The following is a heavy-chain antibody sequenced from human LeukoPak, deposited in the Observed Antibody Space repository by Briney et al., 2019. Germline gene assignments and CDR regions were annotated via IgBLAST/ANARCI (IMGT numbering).Heavy chain of an antibody. V-gene: IGHV6-1*01. J-gene: IGHJ6*02. CDR2: TYYRSKWYN. CDR1: GDGVSSNSAA. Sequence: SQTLSLTCAISGDGVSSNSAAWSWVRQSPSRGLEWLGRTYYRSKWYNDYAVSGKSRITINPDTSKNQFSLQLNSVTPEDTAVYYCARGDYYFYGMDVWGQGTTVTVSS. CDR3: ARGDYYFYGMDV.